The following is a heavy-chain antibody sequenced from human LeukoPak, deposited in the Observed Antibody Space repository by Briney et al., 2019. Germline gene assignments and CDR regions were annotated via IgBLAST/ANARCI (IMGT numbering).Heavy chain of an antibody. Sequence: ASVKVSCKASGYTFTDYYIHWVRQAPGQGLEWMGWINPKRGATKYAQKFQGRVTMTRDTSISTAYMELSRLTSDDTAIYYCARGQPYGDYNYFDPWGQGTLVTVSS. CDR3: ARGQPYGDYNYFDP. J-gene: IGHJ5*02. D-gene: IGHD4-17*01. CDR1: GYTFTDYY. V-gene: IGHV1-2*02. CDR2: INPKRGAT.